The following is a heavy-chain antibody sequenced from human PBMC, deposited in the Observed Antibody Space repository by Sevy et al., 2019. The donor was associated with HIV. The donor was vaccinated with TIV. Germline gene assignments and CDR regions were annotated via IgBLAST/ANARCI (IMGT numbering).Heavy chain of an antibody. D-gene: IGHD6-6*01. CDR2: ISSSGSTI. Sequence: GGSLRLSCAASGFTFSDYYMSWIRQAPGKGLEWVSYISSSGSTIYYADSVKGRFTISRDNAKNSLYRQMNSLRAEDTAVYYCAPQTLYTSASYYYGMGVWGQGTTVTVSS. J-gene: IGHJ6*02. CDR3: APQTLYTSASYYYGMGV. V-gene: IGHV3-11*04. CDR1: GFTFSDYY.